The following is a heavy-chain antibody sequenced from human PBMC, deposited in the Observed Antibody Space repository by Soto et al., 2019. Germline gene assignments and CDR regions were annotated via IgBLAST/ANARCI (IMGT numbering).Heavy chain of an antibody. V-gene: IGHV1-18*01. CDR2: ISAYNGNT. J-gene: IGHJ5*02. CDR1: GYTFTSYG. CDR3: ARDSGDIAAAGTCWFDP. Sequence: QVQLVQSGAEVKKPGASVKVSCKASGYTFTSYGISWVRQAPGQGLEWMGWISAYNGNTNYAQKLQGRVTMTTDTSXSXGYMELRSLRSDDTAVYYCARDSGDIAAAGTCWFDPWGQGTLVTVSS. D-gene: IGHD6-13*01.